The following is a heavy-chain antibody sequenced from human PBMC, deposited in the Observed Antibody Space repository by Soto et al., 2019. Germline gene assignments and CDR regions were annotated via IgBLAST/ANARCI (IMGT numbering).Heavy chain of an antibody. Sequence: GASVTVSCKASVYTFSNYVIHWVRQAPGQRLEWMGWIFGGTGNTEYSQKFRDRATITRDTSASTAYMELSSLTSEDTAVYYCTREDYWGQGTRVTVSS. CDR2: IFGGTGNT. CDR1: VYTFSNYV. J-gene: IGHJ4*02. V-gene: IGHV1-3*01. CDR3: TREDY.